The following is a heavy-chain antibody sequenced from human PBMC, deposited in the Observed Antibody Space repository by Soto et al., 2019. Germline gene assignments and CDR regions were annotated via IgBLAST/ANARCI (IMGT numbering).Heavy chain of an antibody. J-gene: IGHJ6*02. CDR3: ASGNIAYYYYGMDV. D-gene: IGHD1-1*01. Sequence: GESLKISCKGSGYSFTSYWISWVRQMPGKGLEWMGRIDPSDSYTNYSPSFQGHVTISADKSISTAYLQWSSLKASDTAMYYCASGNIAYYYYGMDVWGQGTTVTVSS. V-gene: IGHV5-10-1*01. CDR1: GYSFTSYW. CDR2: IDPSDSYT.